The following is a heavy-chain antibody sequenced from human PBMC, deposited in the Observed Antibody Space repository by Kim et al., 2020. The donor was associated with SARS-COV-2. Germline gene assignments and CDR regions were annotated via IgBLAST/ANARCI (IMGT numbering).Heavy chain of an antibody. Sequence: RYSPSFHGQVTSSADKSISTAYLQWSSLKASDTAMYYCARGPGASGRSDYWGQGTLVTVSS. V-gene: IGHV5-51*01. D-gene: IGHD3-10*01. J-gene: IGHJ4*02. CDR3: ARGPGASGRSDY.